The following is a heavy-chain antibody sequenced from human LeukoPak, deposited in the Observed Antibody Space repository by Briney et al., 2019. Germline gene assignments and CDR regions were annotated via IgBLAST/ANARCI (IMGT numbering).Heavy chain of an antibody. D-gene: IGHD3-16*01. CDR3: ARDWGFHVAYPPR. CDR1: GFTFGSYR. Sequence: GGSLRLSRVAAGFTFGSYRMNGVRQAPGKGLEWVSYISSGSSITYYADSVKGRFSISRDNAKNSLFLRMDSLRDDDTAVYYWARDWGFHVAYPPRWGQGTVVTVS. V-gene: IGHV3-48*02. J-gene: IGHJ4*02. CDR2: ISSGSSIT.